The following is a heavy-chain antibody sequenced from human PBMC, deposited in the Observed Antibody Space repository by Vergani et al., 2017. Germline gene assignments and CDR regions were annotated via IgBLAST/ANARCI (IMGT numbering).Heavy chain of an antibody. V-gene: IGHV4-39*01. CDR2: IYNSGNG. D-gene: IGHD3-10*01. Sequence: QMQLQESGPGLVKASETLSLTCTVSGDSIISRSYYWGWIRQPPGKGLEWIGSIYNSGNGDSSSSLKSRVTISADTSKNQFSLRLTSVTAADTAVYYCAGEKYDSXSTSHFRGRYLDVWGRGTLVTVPS. CDR3: AGEKYDSXSTSHFRGRYLDV. J-gene: IGHJ2*01. CDR1: GDSIISRSYY.